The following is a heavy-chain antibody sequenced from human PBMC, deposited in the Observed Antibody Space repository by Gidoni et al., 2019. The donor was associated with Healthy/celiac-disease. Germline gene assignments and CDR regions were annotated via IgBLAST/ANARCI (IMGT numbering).Heavy chain of an antibody. Sequence: EVQLVESGGGLVKPGGFLRLSCAASGFTFSNAWMSWGRQAPGKGLEWVGRIKSKTDGGTTDYAAPVKGRFTISRDDSKNTLYLQMNSLKTEDTAVYYCTTWGPQAGIFDYWGQGTLVTVSS. J-gene: IGHJ4*02. CDR1: GFTFSNAW. CDR3: TTWGPQAGIFDY. V-gene: IGHV3-15*01. D-gene: IGHD7-27*01. CDR2: IKSKTDGGTT.